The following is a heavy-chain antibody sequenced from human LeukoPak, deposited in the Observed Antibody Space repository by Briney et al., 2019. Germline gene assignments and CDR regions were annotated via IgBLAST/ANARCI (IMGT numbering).Heavy chain of an antibody. CDR2: ISYDGSNK. D-gene: IGHD3-22*01. Sequence: GGSLRLSCAASGFTFSSYGMHWVRQAPGKGLEWVAVISYDGSNKYYADLVKGRVTISRDNSKNTLCLQMNSLRAEDTAVYYCAKDSEALILRYFDYWGQGTLVTVSS. CDR1: GFTFSSYG. V-gene: IGHV3-30*18. CDR3: AKDSEALILRYFDY. J-gene: IGHJ4*02.